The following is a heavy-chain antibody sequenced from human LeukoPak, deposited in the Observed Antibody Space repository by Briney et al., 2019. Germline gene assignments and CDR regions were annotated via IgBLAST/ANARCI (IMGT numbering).Heavy chain of an antibody. CDR3: AREGYDSSGSLDY. CDR2: ISSSGTYI. CDR1: GFTFSSYS. Sequence: PGGSLRLSCGASGFTFSSYSINWVRQAPGKGLEWVSSISSSGTYIYYADSLKGRFTISRDNAEDSLYLQMNSLRAEDTAVYYCAREGYDSSGSLDYWGQGTLVTVSS. D-gene: IGHD3-22*01. J-gene: IGHJ4*02. V-gene: IGHV3-21*01.